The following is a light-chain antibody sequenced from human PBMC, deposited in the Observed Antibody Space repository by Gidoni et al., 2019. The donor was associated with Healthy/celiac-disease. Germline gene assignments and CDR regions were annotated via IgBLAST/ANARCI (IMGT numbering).Light chain of an antibody. CDR2: AAS. V-gene: IGKV1-39*01. J-gene: IGKJ4*01. CDR3: QQSYSTPPT. Sequence: DIQMTQSPSSLSASVGDRVTITCRASQSISSYLNWYQQKPGKAPKLLIYAASSWQSGVPSRFSGSGSVTDFTLTISSLQPEDFATYYCQQSYSTPPTFGGGTKVEIK. CDR1: QSISSY.